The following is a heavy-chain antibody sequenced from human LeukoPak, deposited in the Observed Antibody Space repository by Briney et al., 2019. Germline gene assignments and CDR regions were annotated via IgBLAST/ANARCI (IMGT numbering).Heavy chain of an antibody. J-gene: IGHJ4*02. CDR2: INPNSGVT. CDR3: ARDLGGQVGATDY. Sequence: ASVKVSCKASGYTFTGYYMHWVRQAPGQGLEWMGRINPNSGVTNYAQKFQGRVTMTRDTSISTAYMELSRLRSDDTAVYYCARDLGGQVGATDYWGQGTLVTVSS. V-gene: IGHV1-2*06. D-gene: IGHD1-26*01. CDR1: GYTFTGYY.